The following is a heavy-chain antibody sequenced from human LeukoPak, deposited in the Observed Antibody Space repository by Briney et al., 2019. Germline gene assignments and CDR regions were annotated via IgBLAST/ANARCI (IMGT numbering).Heavy chain of an antibody. D-gene: IGHD3-3*01. CDR3: AKTRAYDFWSGPPLFDY. J-gene: IGHJ4*02. Sequence: GGSLRLSCAASGFTFSSYAMSWVRQAPGKGLEWVSAISGSGGSTYYADSVKGRFTISRDNSKNTLYLQMNSLRAEDTAVYYCAKTRAYDFWSGPPLFDYWGQGTLVTVSS. V-gene: IGHV3-23*01. CDR1: GFTFSSYA. CDR2: ISGSGGST.